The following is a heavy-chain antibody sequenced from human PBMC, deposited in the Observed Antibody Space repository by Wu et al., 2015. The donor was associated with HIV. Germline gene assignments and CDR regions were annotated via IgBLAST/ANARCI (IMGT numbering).Heavy chain of an antibody. CDR1: GYTFTSYG. CDR2: IIPMFETA. J-gene: IGHJ5*02. V-gene: IGHV1-69*12. CDR3: ARDSRGDEGWFDP. D-gene: IGHD7-27*01. Sequence: QVQLVQSGAEVKKPGSSVKVSCKASGYTFTSYGISWVRQAPGQGLEWMGGIIPMFETANYAERFQDRVTITADGSTTTVYMELSSLRAADTAVYYCARDSRGDEGWFDPWGQGTLVTVSS.